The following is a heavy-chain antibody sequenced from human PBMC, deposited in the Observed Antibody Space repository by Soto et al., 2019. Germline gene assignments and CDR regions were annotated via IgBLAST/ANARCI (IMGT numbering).Heavy chain of an antibody. Sequence: EVQLLESGGVLVQPGGSLRLSCAASGFTFSNYAMSWVRQAPGKGLEWDSIISGSGGTTYHADSVKDRFTISRENSKKTLFLQMKSLRAEDTAVYYCKKGVAFGSHFGSSTYIWFDPWRQGNLVNVSS. V-gene: IGHV3-23*01. CDR2: ISGSGGTT. J-gene: IGHJ5*02. CDR3: KKGVAFGSHFGSSTYIWFDP. CDR1: GFTFSNYA. D-gene: IGHD6-6*01.